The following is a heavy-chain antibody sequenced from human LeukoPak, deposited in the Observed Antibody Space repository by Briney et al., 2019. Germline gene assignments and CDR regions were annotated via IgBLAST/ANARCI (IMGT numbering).Heavy chain of an antibody. V-gene: IGHV4-59*08. Sequence: SETLSLTCTVSGGSFSSFYWSWIRQPPGKGLEWIGYIYYTGGTNYNPSLKSRLTTSVDTSKNQLSLQLSSVTAADTAVYYCARHGTSVAWYFDLWGRGALVAVSS. D-gene: IGHD6-19*01. CDR1: GGSFSSFY. CDR2: IYYTGGT. J-gene: IGHJ2*01. CDR3: ARHGTSVAWYFDL.